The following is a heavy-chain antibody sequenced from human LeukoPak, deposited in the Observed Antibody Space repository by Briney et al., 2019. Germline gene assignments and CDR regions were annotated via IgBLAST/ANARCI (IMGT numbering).Heavy chain of an antibody. D-gene: IGHD4-17*01. J-gene: IGHJ3*02. V-gene: IGHV3-23*01. CDR3: ARDPNGDYIGAFDM. Sequence: GGSLRLSCEASGFTFGSFEMNWVRQAPGKGPEWGSAIRGGGGSAFYADSVKGRFTISRDNSKYTLFLQMNSLRAEDTAVYYCARDPNGDYIGAFDMWGPGTTVTVSS. CDR1: GFTFGSFE. CDR2: IRGGGGSA.